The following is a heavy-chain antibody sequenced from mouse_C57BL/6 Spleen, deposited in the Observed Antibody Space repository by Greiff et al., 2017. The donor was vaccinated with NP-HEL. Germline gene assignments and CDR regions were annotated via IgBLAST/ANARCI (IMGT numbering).Heavy chain of an antibody. V-gene: IGHV1-55*01. D-gene: IGHD1-1*01. J-gene: IGHJ4*01. Sequence: QVHVKQPGAELVKPGASVKMSCKASGYTFTSYWITWVKQRPGQGLEWIGDIYPGSGSTNYNEKFKSKATLTVDTSSSTAYMQLSSLTSEDSAVYYCARDYGHYAMDYWGQGTSVTVSS. CDR1: GYTFTSYW. CDR2: IYPGSGST. CDR3: ARDYGHYAMDY.